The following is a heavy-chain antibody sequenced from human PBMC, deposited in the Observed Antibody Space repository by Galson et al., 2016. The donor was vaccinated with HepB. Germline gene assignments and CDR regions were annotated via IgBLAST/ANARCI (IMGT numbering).Heavy chain of an antibody. CDR2: INPSDGTT. J-gene: IGHJ4*02. V-gene: IGHV1-46*01. CDR1: GDTLSNHY. CDR3: AREIGGTSYFEY. D-gene: IGHD1-7*01. Sequence: SVKVSCKASGDTLSNHYLHWVRQARGQGLEWVGVINPSDGTTNCAERFQGRVTMTRDTSTTSFYMELSSLRYEDTAEYFCAREIGGTSYFEYWGQGTLVTVSS.